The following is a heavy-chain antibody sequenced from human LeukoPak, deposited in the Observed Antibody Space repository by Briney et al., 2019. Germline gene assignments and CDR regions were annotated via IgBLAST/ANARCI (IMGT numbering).Heavy chain of an antibody. V-gene: IGHV1-2*02. CDR1: GYTFTGYY. CDR3: ARVGYFGSGNYYNDRGAFDY. J-gene: IGHJ4*02. CDR2: INPNSGGT. Sequence: ASVKVFCKASGYTFTGYYMHWVRQAPGQGLEWMGWINPNSGGTNYAQKFQGRVTMTRDTSISTAYMELSRLRSDDTAVYYCARVGYFGSGNYYNDRGAFDYWGQGTLVTVSS. D-gene: IGHD3-10*01.